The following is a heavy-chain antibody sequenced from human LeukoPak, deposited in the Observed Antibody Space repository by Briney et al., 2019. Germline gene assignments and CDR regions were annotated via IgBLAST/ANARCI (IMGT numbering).Heavy chain of an antibody. V-gene: IGHV3-21*01. Sequence: GGSLRLSCAASGFTFSSYSMNWVRQAPGKGLEWVSSISSSSSYIYYTDSVKGRFTISRDNARNSLYLQMNSLRVEDTAVYYCVRDWYYAPDYWGQGTLVTVSP. CDR3: VRDWYYAPDY. J-gene: IGHJ4*02. CDR2: ISSSSSYI. CDR1: GFTFSSYS. D-gene: IGHD2-2*01.